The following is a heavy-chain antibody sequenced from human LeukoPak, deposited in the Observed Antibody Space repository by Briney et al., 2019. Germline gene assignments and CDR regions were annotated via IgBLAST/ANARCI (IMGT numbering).Heavy chain of an antibody. Sequence: ASVTVSCTASGYTFTDYYMHWVRQAPGQGLEWMGRINPNSGGTNYALKFQGRVTMTRDASISTAYMELSRLRSDDTAVYYCARGHYDYVWGSYPTQPRYYFDYWGQGTLVTVSS. CDR1: GYTFTDYY. CDR3: ARGHYDYVWGSYPTQPRYYFDY. CDR2: INPNSGGT. V-gene: IGHV1-2*06. D-gene: IGHD3-16*02. J-gene: IGHJ4*02.